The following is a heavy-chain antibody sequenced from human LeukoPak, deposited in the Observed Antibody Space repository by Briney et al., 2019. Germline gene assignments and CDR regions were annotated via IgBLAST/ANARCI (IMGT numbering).Heavy chain of an antibody. D-gene: IGHD6-19*01. CDR3: ARAYSSGSPFDY. CDR1: GYTFTSYG. Sequence: ASVKVSCKASGYTFTSYGISWVRQAPGQGLEWMGWTSAYNGNTNYAQKLQGRVTMTTDTSTSTAYMELRSLRSDDTAVYYCARAYSSGSPFDYRGQGTLVTVSS. J-gene: IGHJ4*02. CDR2: TSAYNGNT. V-gene: IGHV1-18*01.